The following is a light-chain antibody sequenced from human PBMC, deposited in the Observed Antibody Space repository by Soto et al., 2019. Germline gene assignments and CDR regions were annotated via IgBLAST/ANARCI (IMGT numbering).Light chain of an antibody. CDR1: QSVSSN. V-gene: IGKV3-15*01. CDR3: QQYNNWPLT. J-gene: IGKJ1*01. Sequence: EIVMTQSPATLSVSPGERATLSCRASQSVSSNLAWYQQKPGQAPMLLLYGASTRSTGIPARFSGSGSVTEFTLTISGLQSEDFAVFYCQQYNNWPLTFGQGTKVEIK. CDR2: GAS.